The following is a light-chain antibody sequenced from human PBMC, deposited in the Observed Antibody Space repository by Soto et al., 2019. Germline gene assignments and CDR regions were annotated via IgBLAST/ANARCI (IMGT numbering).Light chain of an antibody. CDR3: QQRGD. CDR1: QSVSGY. CDR2: DAS. Sequence: EIVLTQSPATLSLSPGERATLSCRASQSVSGYLAWYQQKPGQAPRLLISDASNRATGIPARFSGSGSGTDFTLTISSLEPEDFAMDYCQQRGDFGQGTRLEIK. V-gene: IGKV3-11*01. J-gene: IGKJ5*01.